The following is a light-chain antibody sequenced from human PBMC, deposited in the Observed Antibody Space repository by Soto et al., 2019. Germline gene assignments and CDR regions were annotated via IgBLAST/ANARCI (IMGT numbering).Light chain of an antibody. CDR2: LGS. CDR1: QSLSHSDGNNY. J-gene: IGKJ1*01. CDR3: MQSLPIPKT. V-gene: IGKV2-28*01. Sequence: DIVMTQSPPSLPVSPGEPASISCRSSQSLSHSDGNNYLDWYLQKPGQSPQLLIYLGSNRASGVPDRFSGSGSGTDFTLRISRVEAGDVGVYYCMQSLPIPKTLGQGTKVEI.